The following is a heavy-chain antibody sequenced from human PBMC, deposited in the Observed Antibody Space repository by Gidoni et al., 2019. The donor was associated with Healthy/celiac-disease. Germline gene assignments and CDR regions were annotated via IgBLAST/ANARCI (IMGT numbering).Heavy chain of an antibody. D-gene: IGHD4-17*01. CDR3: ARSLRDGDYFY. J-gene: IGHJ4*02. V-gene: IGHV3-53*02. CDR2: IYSGGST. CDR1: GFTVSSNY. Sequence: VQLVQTGGGFIQPGASLSPPRAASGFTVSSNYMSWVRQAPGKGLEGVSVIYSGGSTYYADSVKGRFTISRDNSKNTLYLQMNSLRAEDTAVYYCARSLRDGDYFYWGQGTLVTVSS.